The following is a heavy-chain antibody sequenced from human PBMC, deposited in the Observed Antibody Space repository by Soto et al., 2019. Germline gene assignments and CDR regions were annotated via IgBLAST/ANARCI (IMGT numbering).Heavy chain of an antibody. CDR3: ASWSYYDILAGPR. Sequence: PGKGLVCVSRINSDGSSTSYADSVKGRFTISRDNAKNTLYLQMNSLRAEDTAVYYCASWSYYDILAGPRWRQGTLVPVSS. J-gene: IGHJ4*02. CDR2: INSDGSST. D-gene: IGHD3-9*01. V-gene: IGHV3-74*01.